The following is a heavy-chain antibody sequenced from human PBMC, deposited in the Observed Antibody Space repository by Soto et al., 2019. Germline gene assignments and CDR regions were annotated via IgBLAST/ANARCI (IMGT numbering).Heavy chain of an antibody. CDR1: GFTFSSYW. V-gene: IGHV3-74*01. D-gene: IGHD6-19*01. CDR3: ASPYMYSSGLYFYGMEV. Sequence: EVQLVESGGGLVQPGGSLRLSCTGSGFTFSSYWMHWFRQAPGKGLVWVSRINSDGSSTSYADSVKGRFTISRDNAKNTVYVQMNSLRAEDTAVYYCASPYMYSSGLYFYGMEVWGEVAPGSVSS. J-gene: IGHJ6*04. CDR2: INSDGSST.